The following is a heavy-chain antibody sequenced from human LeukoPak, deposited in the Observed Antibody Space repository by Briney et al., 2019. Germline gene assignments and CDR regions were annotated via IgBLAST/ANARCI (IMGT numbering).Heavy chain of an antibody. CDR3: ARSVKYCSGGSCYSYYYYMDV. Sequence: SETLSLTCTVSGGSISNNYWSWIRQPPGKGLEWIGYVYYSGSTNYNPSLKSRVTISVDTSKNQFSLKLSSVTAADTAVYYCARSVKYCSGGSCYSYYYYMDVWGKGTTVTVSS. CDR2: VYYSGST. J-gene: IGHJ6*03. D-gene: IGHD2-15*01. V-gene: IGHV4-59*12. CDR1: GGSISNNY.